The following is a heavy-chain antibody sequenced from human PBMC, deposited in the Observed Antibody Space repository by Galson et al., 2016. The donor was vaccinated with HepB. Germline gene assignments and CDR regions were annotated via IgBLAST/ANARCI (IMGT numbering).Heavy chain of an antibody. CDR1: GYTFTSYA. Sequence: SVKVSCKASGYTFTSYAMHWVRQAPGQRLEWMGWINAGSGNTEYSQKFQDRVTITRDTSASTAYMEVSSLRSEDTAEYYCARDPLGASTWDYWGQGTLVTVSS. CDR2: INAGSGNT. D-gene: IGHD1-26*01. V-gene: IGHV1-3*01. CDR3: ARDPLGASTWDY. J-gene: IGHJ4*02.